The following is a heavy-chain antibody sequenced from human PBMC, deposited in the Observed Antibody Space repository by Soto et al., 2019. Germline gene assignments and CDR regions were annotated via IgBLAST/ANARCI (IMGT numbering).Heavy chain of an antibody. Sequence: QGQLVQSGAEVKKPGASVKVSCKASGYTFTSFGISWVRQAPGQGLERMGWISAYNGNTNYAQKVQGRVTMTTDTSTSTAYMELRSLRSDDTAGYYCARDSGNLDNWAYCFDYWGQGTLVTVSS. V-gene: IGHV1-18*01. CDR1: GYTFTSFG. D-gene: IGHD1-20*01. CDR2: ISAYNGNT. J-gene: IGHJ4*02. CDR3: ARDSGNLDNWAYCFDY.